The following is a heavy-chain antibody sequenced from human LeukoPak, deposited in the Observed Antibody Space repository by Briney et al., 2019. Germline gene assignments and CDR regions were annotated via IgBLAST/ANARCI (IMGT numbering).Heavy chain of an antibody. J-gene: IGHJ4*02. Sequence: ASVKVSCKASGGTFSSYAISWVRQAPGQGLEWMGGIIPIFGTANYAQKFQGRVTITADESTSTAYMELNSLRSEDTAVYYCARDRGDVVVPAAMHYWGQGTLVTVSS. CDR2: IIPIFGTA. D-gene: IGHD2-2*01. CDR3: ARDRGDVVVPAAMHY. CDR1: GGTFSSYA. V-gene: IGHV1-69*13.